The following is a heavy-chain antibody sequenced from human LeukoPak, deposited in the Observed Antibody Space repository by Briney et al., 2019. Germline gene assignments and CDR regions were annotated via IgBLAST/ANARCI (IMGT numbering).Heavy chain of an antibody. CDR2: IDHSGST. CDR1: GGSISSSHW. V-gene: IGHV4-4*02. Sequence: PSGTLSLTCAVSGGSISSSHWWSWVRPPPGKGLEWIGEIDHSGSTKYNPSLKSRVTISVDKSKNQFSLRLSSVTAADTAVYYCARVHKFCSGTSCYRFDPWGQGTLVTVSS. J-gene: IGHJ5*02. CDR3: ARVHKFCSGTSCYRFDP. D-gene: IGHD2-2*01.